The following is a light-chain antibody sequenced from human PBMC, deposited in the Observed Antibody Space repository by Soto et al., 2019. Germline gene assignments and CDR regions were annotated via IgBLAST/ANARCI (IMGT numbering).Light chain of an antibody. Sequence: QSALTQPPSVSGSPGQSVTISCTGTSSDVGSYNRVSWYQQPPGTAPKLMIYEVSKRPSGVPDRISGSKSGNTASLPISGLQAEDEADYYCCSFTSSSTLVFGGGTKLTVL. CDR2: EVS. J-gene: IGLJ2*01. CDR1: SSDVGSYNR. CDR3: CSFTSSSTLV. V-gene: IGLV2-18*02.